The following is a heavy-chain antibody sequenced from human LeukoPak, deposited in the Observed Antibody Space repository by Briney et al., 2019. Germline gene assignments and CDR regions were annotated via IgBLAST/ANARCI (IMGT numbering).Heavy chain of an antibody. J-gene: IGHJ3*02. CDR2: ISGYNGNT. D-gene: IGHD2-2*02. Sequence: ASVKVSCKASGYTFSRYGISWVRQAPGQGLEWMGWISGYNGNTKSAQMVQGRVTMTTDTSTSTAYMELRSLRSDDTAVYYCARATYCSSTSCYIRNDAFDIWGQRTMVTVSS. CDR1: GYTFSRYG. CDR3: ARATYCSSTSCYIRNDAFDI. V-gene: IGHV1-18*01.